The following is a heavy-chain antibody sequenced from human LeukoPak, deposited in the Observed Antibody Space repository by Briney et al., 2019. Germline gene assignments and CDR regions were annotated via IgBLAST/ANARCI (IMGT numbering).Heavy chain of an antibody. J-gene: IGHJ6*02. CDR2: IIPIFGTA. CDR1: GYTFTSYY. Sequence: SVKVSCKASGYTFTSYYMHWVRQAPGQGLEWMGGIIPIFGTANYAQKFQGRVTITADESTSTAYMELSSLRSEDTAVYYCAREGPVNLDYYYYGMDVWGQGTTVTVSS. V-gene: IGHV1-69*13. D-gene: IGHD1-14*01. CDR3: AREGPVNLDYYYYGMDV.